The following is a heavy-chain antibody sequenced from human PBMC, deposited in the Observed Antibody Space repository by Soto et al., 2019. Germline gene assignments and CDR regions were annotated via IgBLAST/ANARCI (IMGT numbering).Heavy chain of an antibody. J-gene: IGHJ3*01. Sequence: GGSLRLSCAASGFTFSSSWMSWVRHAPGKGPEWVANIKEDGSERNYVDSVKGRFTISRDNAKNSLYLQMNSLRAEDTAVYYCERGYGGPMWGQGAMVTVSS. CDR1: GFTFSSSW. V-gene: IGHV3-7*04. D-gene: IGHD3-10*01. CDR3: ERGYGGPM. CDR2: IKEDGSER.